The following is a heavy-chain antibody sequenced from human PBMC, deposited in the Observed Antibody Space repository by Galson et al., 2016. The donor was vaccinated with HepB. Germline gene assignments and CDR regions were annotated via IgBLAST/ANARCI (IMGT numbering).Heavy chain of an antibody. D-gene: IGHD5-18*01. CDR1: GGSFSGYY. J-gene: IGHJ2*01. V-gene: IGHV4-34*01. CDR3: ARGYSYGSHTWYIDL. Sequence: SETLSLTCAVYGGSFSGYYWNWIRQPPGKGLEWIGGISQGGSSYYNPSLKSRVTISVDTSKQQFPVKLNSVTAADTAVYYCARGYSYGSHTWYIDLWGRGPLVTVSS. CDR2: ISQGGSS.